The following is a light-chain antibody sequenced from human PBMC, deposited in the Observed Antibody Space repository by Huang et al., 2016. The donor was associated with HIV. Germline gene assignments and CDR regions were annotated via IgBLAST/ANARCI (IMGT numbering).Light chain of an antibody. CDR2: GTS. CDR1: QDIANS. CDR3: LQHNTYPWM. J-gene: IGKJ1*01. V-gene: IGKV1-17*03. Sequence: DIQMTQTPSAMSASVGDRVTITCRASQDIANSLAWFQQKPGKVPRPLIYGTSTLRSGVPSWFSDSGSGTEFTLTISSLQPEDFATYYCLQHNTYPWMFGQGTKVEVK.